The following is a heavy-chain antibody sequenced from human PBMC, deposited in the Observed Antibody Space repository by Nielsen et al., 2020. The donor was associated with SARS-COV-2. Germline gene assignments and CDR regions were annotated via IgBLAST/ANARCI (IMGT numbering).Heavy chain of an antibody. CDR1: GGSISSYY. V-gene: IGHV4-59*13. J-gene: IGHJ3*02. CDR3: ARGGLRSGFRAFDI. Sequence: GSLRLSCTVSGGSISSYYWSWIRQPPGKGLEWIGYIYYSGSTNYNPSLKSRVTISVDTSKNQFSLKLSSVTAADTAVYYCARGGLRSGFRAFDIWGQGTMVTVSS. D-gene: IGHD3-3*01. CDR2: IYYSGST.